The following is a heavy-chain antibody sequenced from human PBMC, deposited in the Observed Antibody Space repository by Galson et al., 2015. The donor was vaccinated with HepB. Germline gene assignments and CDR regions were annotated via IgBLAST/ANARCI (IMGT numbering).Heavy chain of an antibody. V-gene: IGHV3-30*02. D-gene: IGHD3-10*01. CDR3: AKVVRGSVNWFDP. CDR2: IRYDGSNK. J-gene: IGHJ5*02. Sequence: SLRLSCAASGFTFSSYGMHWVRQAPGKGLEWVAFIRYDGSNKYYADSVKGRFTISRDNSKNTLYLQMNSLRAEDTAVYYCAKVVRGSVNWFDPWGQGTLVTVSS. CDR1: GFTFSSYG.